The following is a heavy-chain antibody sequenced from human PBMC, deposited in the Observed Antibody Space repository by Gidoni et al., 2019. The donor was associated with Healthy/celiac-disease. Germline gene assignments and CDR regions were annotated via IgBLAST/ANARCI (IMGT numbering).Heavy chain of an antibody. V-gene: IGHV4-4*02. D-gene: IGHD4-17*01. Sequence: QVQLQASGPGLLKPSWTLSLTCAVSGCSISSSNWWSWVRQPPGKGLEWIGEIYHSGSPNYNTYLKSRVNISVDKSKNQFYLKLRSVTAADTAVYYCARGEPTVTNTLDYWGQGTLVTVSS. CDR1: GCSISSSNW. CDR2: IYHSGSP. CDR3: ARGEPTVTNTLDY. J-gene: IGHJ4*02.